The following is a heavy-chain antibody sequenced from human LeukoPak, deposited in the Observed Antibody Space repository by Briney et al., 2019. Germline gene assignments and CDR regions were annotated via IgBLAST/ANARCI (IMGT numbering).Heavy chain of an antibody. D-gene: IGHD6-19*01. V-gene: IGHV3-48*03. Sequence: GGSLRLSCAASGFTFSSYEMNWLRQAPGKGLEWVSYISSSGSTIYYADSVKGRFTISRDNAKNSLYLQMNSLRAEDTAVYYCARETVAGTSYFDYWGQGTLVTVSS. CDR2: ISSSGSTI. CDR3: ARETVAGTSYFDY. CDR1: GFTFSSYE. J-gene: IGHJ4*02.